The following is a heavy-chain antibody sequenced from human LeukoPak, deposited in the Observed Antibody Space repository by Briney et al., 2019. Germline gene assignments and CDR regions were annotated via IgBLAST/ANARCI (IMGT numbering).Heavy chain of an antibody. CDR2: IFYSGNT. J-gene: IGHJ4*02. V-gene: IGHV4-39*01. CDR3: ARRVAAAENFDY. D-gene: IGHD6-13*01. CDR1: GDSISSSRYY. Sequence: SETLSLTCTVSGDSISSSRYYWGWIRQPPGKGLEWIGSIFYSGNTYYNPSLKSRVTISVDTSKNQFSLKLSSVTAADTAVYYCARRVAAAENFDYWGQGTLVTVSS.